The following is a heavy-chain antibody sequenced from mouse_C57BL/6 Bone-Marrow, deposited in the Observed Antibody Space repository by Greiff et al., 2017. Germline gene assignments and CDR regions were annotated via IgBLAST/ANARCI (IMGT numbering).Heavy chain of an antibody. J-gene: IGHJ3*01. Sequence: EVQLQQSVAELVSLGASVKLSCTASGFNIKTTYMHWVKQRPEQGLGWIGRIDPANGNTKYAPKFQGKATITADASSNTAYLQLSSLTSEDTAIYYCARDGYCRFAYWGQGTLVTVSA. D-gene: IGHD2-3*01. CDR1: GFNIKTTY. CDR3: ARDGYCRFAY. CDR2: IDPANGNT. V-gene: IGHV14-3*01.